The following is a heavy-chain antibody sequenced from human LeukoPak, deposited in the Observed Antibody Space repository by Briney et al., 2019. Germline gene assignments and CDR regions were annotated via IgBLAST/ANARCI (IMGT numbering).Heavy chain of an antibody. V-gene: IGHV1-69*13. CDR1: GGTFSSYA. CDR3: ASHYYDSSGYYPFDY. CDR2: IIPIFGTA. D-gene: IGHD3-22*01. J-gene: IGHJ4*02. Sequence: SVKVSCKASGGTFSSYAISWVRQAPGQGLEWMGGIIPIFGTANYAQKFQGRVTITADESTSTAYMELSSLRSEDTAVYYCASHYYDSSGYYPFDYWGQGTLVTVSS.